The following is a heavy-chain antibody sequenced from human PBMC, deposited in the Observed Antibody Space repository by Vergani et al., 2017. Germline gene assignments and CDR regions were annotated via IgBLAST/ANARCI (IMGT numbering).Heavy chain of an antibody. D-gene: IGHD3-22*01. CDR3: ARSSGYYSYFFDF. J-gene: IGHJ4*02. V-gene: IGHV1-69*13. Sequence: QGQLAQSGAEVKKPGSSVKVSCKASGGTFSSNSISWVRQAPGQGLEWMGRIIPIFGTTSYAQKFQGRVTILADESTSTGYMELSSLRSEDTAVYYCARSSGYYSYFFDFWGQGTLVTVSS. CDR1: GGTFSSNS. CDR2: IIPIFGTT.